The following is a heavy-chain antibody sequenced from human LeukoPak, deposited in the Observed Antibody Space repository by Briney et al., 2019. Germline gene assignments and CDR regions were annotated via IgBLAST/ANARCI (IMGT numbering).Heavy chain of an antibody. CDR3: ARDRVGATRG. CDR2: ISSSSSYI. J-gene: IGHJ4*02. CDR1: VFTFSSYS. V-gene: IGHV3-21*01. Sequence: GGSLRLSCALSVFTFSSYSMNWVRQAPGKGLEWVSSISSSSSYIYYADSVKGRFTISRDNAKNSLYLQMNSLRAEDTAVYYCARDRVGATRGWGQGTLVTVSS. D-gene: IGHD1-26*01.